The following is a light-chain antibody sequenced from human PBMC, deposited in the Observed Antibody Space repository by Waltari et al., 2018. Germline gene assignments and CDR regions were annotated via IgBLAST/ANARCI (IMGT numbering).Light chain of an antibody. Sequence: EIMMTQSPATLSVSPGERATLSCRASQSVRNNLVWYQQKPGQAPGLLIYGASTRVTGIPARFSGSGSGTEFTLTISSLQSEDFAVYYCQQYNNWPPWTFGQGTKVEI. J-gene: IGKJ1*01. CDR1: QSVRNN. V-gene: IGKV3-15*01. CDR2: GAS. CDR3: QQYNNWPPWT.